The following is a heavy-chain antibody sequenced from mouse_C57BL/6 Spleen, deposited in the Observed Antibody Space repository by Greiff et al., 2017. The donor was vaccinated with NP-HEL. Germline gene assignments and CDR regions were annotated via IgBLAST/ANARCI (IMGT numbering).Heavy chain of an antibody. CDR3: ARSYDGYYWFAY. D-gene: IGHD2-3*01. CDR1: GYAFSSSW. CDR2: IYPGDGDT. J-gene: IGHJ3*01. Sequence: QVQLKESGPELVKPGASVKISCKASGYAFSSSWMNWVKQRPGKGLEWIGRIYPGDGDTNYNGKFKGKATLTADKSSSTAYMQLSSLTSEDSAVYFCARSYDGYYWFAYWGQGTLVTVSA. V-gene: IGHV1-82*01.